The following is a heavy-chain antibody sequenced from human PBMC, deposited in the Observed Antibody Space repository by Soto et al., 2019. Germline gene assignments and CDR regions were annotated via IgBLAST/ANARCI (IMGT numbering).Heavy chain of an antibody. V-gene: IGHV4-31*03. CDR3: ARVGFVGDYTDQ. CDR2: IYYSGST. D-gene: IGHD4-17*01. CDR1: GGSISSGCYY. J-gene: IGHJ5*02. Sequence: PSETLSLTCTVSGGSISSGCYYWSWIRQHPGKGLEWIGYIYYSGSTYYNPSLKSRVTISVDTSKNQFSLKLSSVTAADTAVYYCARVGFVGDYTDQWGQGTLVTVSS.